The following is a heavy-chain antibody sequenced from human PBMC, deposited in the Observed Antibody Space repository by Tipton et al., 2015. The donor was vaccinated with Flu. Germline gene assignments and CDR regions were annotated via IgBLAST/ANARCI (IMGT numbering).Heavy chain of an antibody. CDR1: GASISSAAYY. CDR2: IYTSGST. Sequence: TLSLTCTVSGASISSAAYYWSWIRQPAGKGLEWIGRIYTSGSTNYNPSLKSRVSISLGTSKKQFSLKLTSVTAADAAVYYCARGPTVATPVYAFDIWGQGTMVTVSS. J-gene: IGHJ3*02. V-gene: IGHV4-61*02. CDR3: ARGPTVATPVYAFDI. D-gene: IGHD4-23*01.